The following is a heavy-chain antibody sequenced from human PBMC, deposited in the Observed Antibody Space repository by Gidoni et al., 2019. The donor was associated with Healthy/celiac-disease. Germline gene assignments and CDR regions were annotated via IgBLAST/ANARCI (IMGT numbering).Heavy chain of an antibody. J-gene: IGHJ6*02. CDR1: GFTFTSSA. CDR2: IVVGSGNK. Sequence: QMQLVQSGPEVKKPGTSVKVSCKASGFTFTSSAVHWVRQARGQRLEWIGWIVVGSGNKNYAQKFQERVTITRDMSTSTAYMELSSLRSEDTAVYYCAADDGGGYGSGGSCYSGYYYGMDVWGQGTTVTVSS. D-gene: IGHD2-15*01. V-gene: IGHV1-58*01. CDR3: AADDGGGYGSGGSCYSGYYYGMDV.